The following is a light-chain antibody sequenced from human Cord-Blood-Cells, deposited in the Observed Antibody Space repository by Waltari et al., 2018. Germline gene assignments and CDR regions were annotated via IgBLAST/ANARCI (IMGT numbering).Light chain of an antibody. Sequence: QSALTQPPSASGSPGQSVTISCTGPRSAVGGYTYVSWYQQHPGKAPKLMIYEVSKRPSGVPDRFSGSKSGNTASLTVSGLQAEDEADYYCSSYAGSNNFVFGTGTKVTVL. CDR2: EVS. CDR1: RSAVGGYTY. CDR3: SSYAGSNNFV. J-gene: IGLJ1*01. V-gene: IGLV2-8*01.